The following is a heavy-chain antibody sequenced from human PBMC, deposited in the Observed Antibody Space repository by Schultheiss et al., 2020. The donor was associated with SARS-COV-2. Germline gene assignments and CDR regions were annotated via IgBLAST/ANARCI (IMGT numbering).Heavy chain of an antibody. CDR2: FTASGGST. CDR3: TTVLAPATIWGRYGNY. J-gene: IGHJ4*02. V-gene: IGHV3-23*01. CDR1: GFSLITYA. D-gene: IGHD2-2*02. Sequence: GGSLRLSCAASGFSLITYAMTWVRQAPGKGLEWVSSFTASGGSTHYAASVKGRFTMSRDNSKNTLYLQMNSLKTEDTALYYCTTVLAPATIWGRYGNYWGQGTLVTVSS.